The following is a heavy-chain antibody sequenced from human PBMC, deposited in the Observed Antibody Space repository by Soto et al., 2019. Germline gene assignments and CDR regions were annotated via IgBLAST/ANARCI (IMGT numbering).Heavy chain of an antibody. D-gene: IGHD3-3*01. V-gene: IGHV3-74*01. CDR3: AKDWYYTIDY. J-gene: IGHJ4*02. CDR2: INSDGSSI. Sequence: GGSLRLSCAASGIDFRNTWIHWVRQVPGKGLVWVSRINSDGSSITYADSVKGRFTISRDNAKNTVYLQMSSLRVEDTAVYYCAKDWYYTIDYWGQGTPVTVSS. CDR1: GIDFRNTW.